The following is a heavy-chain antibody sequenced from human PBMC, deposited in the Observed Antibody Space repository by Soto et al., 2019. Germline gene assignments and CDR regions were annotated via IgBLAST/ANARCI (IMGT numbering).Heavy chain of an antibody. J-gene: IGHJ4*02. Sequence: SETLSLTCTVSGGSISSYYWSWIRQPPGKGLEWIGYIYYSGSTNYNPSLKSRVTISVDTSKNQFSLKLSSVTAADTAVYYCARTYSSGWYAGGYYFDYWGQGTLVTVSS. CDR2: IYYSGST. V-gene: IGHV4-59*01. CDR3: ARTYSSGWYAGGYYFDY. D-gene: IGHD6-19*01. CDR1: GGSISSYY.